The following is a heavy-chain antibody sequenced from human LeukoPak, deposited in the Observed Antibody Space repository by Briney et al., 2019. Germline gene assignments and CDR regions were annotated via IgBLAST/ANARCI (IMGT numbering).Heavy chain of an antibody. CDR1: GFAFSSFA. CDR2: INGGGNTT. D-gene: IGHD6-19*01. V-gene: IGHV3-23*01. Sequence: GGSLRLSCAASGFAFSSFAMGWARQSPGKGLEWLSTINGGGNTTFYADSVKGRFTISRDNSKNTLYLHMDSLRPDDTAIYYCTKELHVAVAVADYYYFYVDVWGRGTAVSVSS. CDR3: TKELHVAVAVADYYYFYVDV. J-gene: IGHJ6*03.